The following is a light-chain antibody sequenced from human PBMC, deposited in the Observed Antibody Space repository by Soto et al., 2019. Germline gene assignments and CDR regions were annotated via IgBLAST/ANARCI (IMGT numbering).Light chain of an antibody. CDR3: QQYHNWPPQYT. CDR1: QSVASN. V-gene: IGKV3-15*01. Sequence: EIVMTQSPASLSVSPGDGATLSCSASQSVASNVAWYQQKPGQGPRLLIHGASTRAVGVPARFSGSGSGTDFTLTISSLQSEEFAGYYCQQYHNWPPQYTFGQGTKLQIK. CDR2: GAS. J-gene: IGKJ2*01.